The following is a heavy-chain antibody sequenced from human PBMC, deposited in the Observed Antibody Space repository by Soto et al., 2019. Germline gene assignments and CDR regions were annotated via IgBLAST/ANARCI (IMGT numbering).Heavy chain of an antibody. CDR1: GYTFSNFW. Sequence: GESLKISCQCSGYTFSNFWIGWVRQLPGKGLEWMGIIYPGDHETRYSPSFHGKVTISADKSINTAYLQWNSLEASDTAFYFCARSPRSSPYFDYWGQGALDTVSS. V-gene: IGHV5-51*01. CDR2: IYPGDHET. J-gene: IGHJ4*02. CDR3: ARSPRSSPYFDY. D-gene: IGHD6-13*01.